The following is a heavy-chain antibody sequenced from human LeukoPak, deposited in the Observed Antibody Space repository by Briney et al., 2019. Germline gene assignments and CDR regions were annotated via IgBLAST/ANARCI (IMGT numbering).Heavy chain of an antibody. J-gene: IGHJ4*02. CDR1: GFTLSSYA. Sequence: GGSLRLSCAASGFTLSSYAMSWVRQAPGKGLEWVSAISGSGATTYYADSVKGRFTISRDNSKNTLYLQMSSLRAEDTAVYYCAKRSGGYSGYDLDYWGQGTLVTVSS. D-gene: IGHD5-12*01. V-gene: IGHV3-23*01. CDR2: ISGSGATT. CDR3: AKRSGGYSGYDLDY.